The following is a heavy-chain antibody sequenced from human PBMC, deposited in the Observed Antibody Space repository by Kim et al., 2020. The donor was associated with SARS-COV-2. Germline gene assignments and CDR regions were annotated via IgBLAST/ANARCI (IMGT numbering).Heavy chain of an antibody. J-gene: IGHJ6*02. CDR1: GGSFSGYY. D-gene: IGHD1-26*01. Sequence: SETLSLTCAVYGGSFSGYYWSWIRQPPGKGLEWIGEINHSGSTNYNPSLKSRVTISVDTSKNQFSLKLSSVTAADTAVYYCARGPIVGATRHYYYYYGMDVWGQGTTVTVSS. CDR3: ARGPIVGATRHYYYYYGMDV. V-gene: IGHV4-34*01. CDR2: INHSGST.